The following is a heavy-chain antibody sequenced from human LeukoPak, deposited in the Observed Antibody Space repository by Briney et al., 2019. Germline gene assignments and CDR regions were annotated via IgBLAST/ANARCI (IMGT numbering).Heavy chain of an antibody. CDR2: INTNTGNP. Sequence: ASVKVSCKASGYSFTSFGMSWVRQAPGQGLEWMGWINTNTGNPTYAQGFTGRFVFSLDTSVSTAYLQISSLKAEDTAVYYCATTNYDYVWGSYTYYFDYWGQGTLVTVSS. CDR1: GYSFTSFG. V-gene: IGHV7-4-1*02. CDR3: ATTNYDYVWGSYTYYFDY. D-gene: IGHD3-16*01. J-gene: IGHJ4*02.